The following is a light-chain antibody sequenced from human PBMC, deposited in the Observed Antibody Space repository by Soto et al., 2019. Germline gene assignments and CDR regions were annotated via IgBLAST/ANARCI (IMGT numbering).Light chain of an antibody. Sequence: DVQITQSPSSLSASVGDRVTITCRASQSVSTYLNWYQQKPGEAPTLLVYDSSTLQSGVPSRFSGSGFGAEFTLTVSSLQPEDFATYYCQQSYSNPTWTLGQGTKVDI. CDR1: QSVSTY. J-gene: IGKJ1*01. V-gene: IGKV1-39*01. CDR2: DSS. CDR3: QQSYSNPTWT.